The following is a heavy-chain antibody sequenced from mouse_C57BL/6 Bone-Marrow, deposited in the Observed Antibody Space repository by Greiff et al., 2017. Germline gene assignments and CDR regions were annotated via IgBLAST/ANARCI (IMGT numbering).Heavy chain of an antibody. V-gene: IGHV5-4*01. CDR2: ISDGGSYT. Sequence: EVMLVESGGGLVKPGGSLKLSCAASGFTFSSYAMSWVRQTPEKRLEWVATISDGGSYTYYPDKVKGRFTISRDNAKDNLYLQMSHLKSEDAAMYYCAREGRGVYWGQGTLVTVSA. J-gene: IGHJ3*01. CDR1: GFTFSSYA. CDR3: AREGRGVY.